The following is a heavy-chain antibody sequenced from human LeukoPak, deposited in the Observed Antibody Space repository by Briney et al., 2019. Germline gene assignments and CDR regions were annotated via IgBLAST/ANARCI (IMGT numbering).Heavy chain of an antibody. D-gene: IGHD3-22*01. Sequence: AGGSLRLSCAASGFTFSSYGMSWVRQAPGKGLEWVSAISGSGGSTYYADSVKGRFTISRDNAKNSLYLQMNSLRAEDTAVYYCARGDFYESTPGAFDIWGQGTMVTVSS. CDR2: ISGSGGST. CDR1: GFTFSSYG. J-gene: IGHJ3*02. V-gene: IGHV3-23*01. CDR3: ARGDFYESTPGAFDI.